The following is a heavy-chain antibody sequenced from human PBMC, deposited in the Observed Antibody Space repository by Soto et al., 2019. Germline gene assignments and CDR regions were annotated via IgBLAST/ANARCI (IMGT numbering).Heavy chain of an antibody. Sequence: SETLSLTCTVSGGSIGSGDYYWSWILQPPGKGLEWIGYIYYSGSTYYNPSLKSRVTISVDTSKNQFSLKLSSVTAADTAVYYCARLSSSWHCVDYWGQGTLVTVSS. V-gene: IGHV4-30-4*01. J-gene: IGHJ4*02. CDR3: ARLSSSWHCVDY. D-gene: IGHD6-13*01. CDR2: IYYSGST. CDR1: GGSIGSGDYY.